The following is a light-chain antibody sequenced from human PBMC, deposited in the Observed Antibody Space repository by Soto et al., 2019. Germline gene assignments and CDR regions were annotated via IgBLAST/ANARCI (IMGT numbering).Light chain of an antibody. CDR1: QSVLYSSNNKNY. CDR3: QQYYGAPLT. CDR2: WAS. Sequence: DIVMTQSPDSLAVSLGERATINCKSSQSVLYSSNNKNYLAWYQQKPGRPPKLLIYWASTRESGVPDRFSGSGSGTDFTLTISSLQAEDVAVYYCQQYYGAPLTFGGGTKVEIK. J-gene: IGKJ4*01. V-gene: IGKV4-1*01.